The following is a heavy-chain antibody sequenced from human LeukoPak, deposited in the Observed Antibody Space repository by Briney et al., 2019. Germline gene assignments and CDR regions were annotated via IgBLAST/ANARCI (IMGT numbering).Heavy chain of an antibody. J-gene: IGHJ4*02. V-gene: IGHV1-8*03. Sequence: GASVKVSCKASGYTFTSYDINWVRQATGQGLEWMGWMNPNSGNTGYAQKFQGRVTITRNTSISTAYMEVSRLRSEDTAVYYCAVHIVGFDYWGQGTLVTVSS. CDR2: MNPNSGNT. CDR3: AVHIVGFDY. CDR1: GYTFTSYD. D-gene: IGHD2-15*01.